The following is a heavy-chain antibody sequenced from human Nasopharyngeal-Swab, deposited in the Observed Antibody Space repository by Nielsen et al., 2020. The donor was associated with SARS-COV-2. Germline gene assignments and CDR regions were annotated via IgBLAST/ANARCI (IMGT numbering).Heavy chain of an antibody. Sequence: GESLKISCEASGLIFSHYTMNWVRQAPGKGLEWISYITTSGSNIHYADSVKGRFTISRDNAKNSLYLEMSSLRDEDTAVYYCAHLGYCTRGICYDYWGQGTLVTVSS. V-gene: IGHV3-48*02. CDR3: AHLGYCTRGICYDY. J-gene: IGHJ4*02. D-gene: IGHD2-8*02. CDR2: ITTSGSNI. CDR1: GLIFSHYT.